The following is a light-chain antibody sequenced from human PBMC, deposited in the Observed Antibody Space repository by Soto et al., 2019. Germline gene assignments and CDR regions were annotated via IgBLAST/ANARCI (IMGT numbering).Light chain of an antibody. CDR1: QRVSSY. CDR3: QQRSNRHPIT. Sequence: LLLPQSPATLSVSPGERATLSCRASQRVSSYLAGYQQKPGQAPRLLIYDPSNRAESMLARLSGSGSARNFIPTTISRQPEDFAAYYCQQRSNRHPITFGQGTRLEIK. V-gene: IGKV3-11*02. CDR2: DPS. J-gene: IGKJ5*01.